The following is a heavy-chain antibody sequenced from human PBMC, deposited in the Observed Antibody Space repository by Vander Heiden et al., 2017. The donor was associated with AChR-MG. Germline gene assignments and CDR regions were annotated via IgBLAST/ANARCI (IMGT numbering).Heavy chain of an antibody. J-gene: IGHJ4*02. CDR1: AFSVSSNY. Sequence: EVQLVEPGGGLVQLGGSLSLTCSAPAFSVSSNYMTWVRQAPGKGLEWVSVIHSGGSTYYADSVKGRFTISRDNPKNTLYLQMNSLRAEDTAVYYCARVISSSLGYWGQGTLVTVSS. CDR3: ARVISSSLGY. D-gene: IGHD6-13*01. V-gene: IGHV3-66*01. CDR2: IHSGGST.